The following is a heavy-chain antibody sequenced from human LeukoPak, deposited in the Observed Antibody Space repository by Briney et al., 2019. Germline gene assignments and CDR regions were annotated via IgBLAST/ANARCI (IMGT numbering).Heavy chain of an antibody. CDR1: EFTVSSNY. CDR2: IYSGGST. Sequence: GGSLRLSCAASEFTVSSNYMSWVRQAPGKGLEWVSVIYSGGSTYYADSVKGRFTISRDNSKNTPYLQMNSLRAEDTAVYYCARDDSSGYFDYWGQGTLVTVSS. D-gene: IGHD6-25*01. CDR3: ARDDSSGYFDY. J-gene: IGHJ4*02. V-gene: IGHV3-53*01.